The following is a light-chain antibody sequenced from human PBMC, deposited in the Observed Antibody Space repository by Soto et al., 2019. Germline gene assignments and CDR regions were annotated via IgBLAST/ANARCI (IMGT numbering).Light chain of an antibody. CDR1: QSVLYSSNNRNY. CDR3: QQYYSTPLT. Sequence: DIVMTQSPDSLAVSLGERATINCKSSQSVLYSSNNRNYLAWFQQKPGQAPELLIYWASTRESGVPDRFSGSGSGTDFTLTISSRQAEDVAVYYCQQYYSTPLTFGGGTKVEIK. CDR2: WAS. J-gene: IGKJ4*01. V-gene: IGKV4-1*01.